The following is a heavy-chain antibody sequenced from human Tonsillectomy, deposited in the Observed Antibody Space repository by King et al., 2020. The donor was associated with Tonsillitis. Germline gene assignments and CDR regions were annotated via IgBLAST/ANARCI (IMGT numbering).Heavy chain of an antibody. J-gene: IGHJ3*02. CDR3: TTAIVVVPYDAFDI. Sequence: VQLVESGGGLVKPGGSLRLSCAASGFTFSNAWMNWVRQAPGKGLEWVGRIKSKTDGGTTDYAAPVKGRFTISRDDSKNTLYLQMNSLKTEDTAVYYCTTAIVVVPYDAFDIWGQGTMVTVSS. CDR1: GFTFSNAW. D-gene: IGHD2-21*01. V-gene: IGHV3-15*07. CDR2: IKSKTDGGTT.